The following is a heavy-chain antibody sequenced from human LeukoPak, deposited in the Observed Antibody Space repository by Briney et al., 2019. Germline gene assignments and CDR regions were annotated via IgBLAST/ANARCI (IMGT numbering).Heavy chain of an antibody. Sequence: SVKVSCKASGGTFSSYAISWVRQAPGQGLEWMGRIIPILGIANYAQKFQGRVTITADKSTSTAYMELSSLRSEDTAVYYCASFYCSGGSCTPAHYKGMDFWGKGTTVTFPS. D-gene: IGHD2-15*01. V-gene: IGHV1-69*04. CDR1: GGTFSSYA. J-gene: IGHJ6*04. CDR3: ASFYCSGGSCTPAHYKGMDF. CDR2: IIPILGIA.